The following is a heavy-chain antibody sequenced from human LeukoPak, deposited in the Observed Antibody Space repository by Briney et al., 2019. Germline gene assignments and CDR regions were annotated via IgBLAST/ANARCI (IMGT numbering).Heavy chain of an antibody. V-gene: IGHV3-30-3*01. CDR2: ISYDGGNK. J-gene: IGHJ4*02. CDR1: GFTFSSYA. D-gene: IGHD5-12*01. Sequence: PGRSLRLSCAASGFTFSSYAMHWVRQAPGKGLEWVAVISYDGGNKYYADSVKGRFTISRDNSKNTLYLQMNSLRAEDAAVYYCARTRYSGYDYAYWGQGTLVTVSS. CDR3: ARTRYSGYDYAY.